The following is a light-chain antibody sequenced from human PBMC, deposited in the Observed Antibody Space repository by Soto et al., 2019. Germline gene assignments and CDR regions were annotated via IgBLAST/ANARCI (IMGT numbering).Light chain of an antibody. CDR1: PSVSSTY. V-gene: IGKV3-20*01. CDR2: GAS. J-gene: IGKJ3*01. CDR3: QQFATSPFT. Sequence: IVLTQSPGTLSLSSGERVTLSCRASPSVSSTYLAWFQQKPGQAPRLLLYGASSRATGIPDRFSGSGYGSDFTLTISSLEPEDSAVYYCQQFATSPFTFGPGTKVEIK.